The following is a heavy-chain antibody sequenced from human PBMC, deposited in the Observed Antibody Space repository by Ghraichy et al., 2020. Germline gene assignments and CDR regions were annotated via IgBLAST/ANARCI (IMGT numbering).Heavy chain of an antibody. V-gene: IGHV3-7*03. CDR1: GFTFSSYW. CDR2: IKQDGSEK. CDR3: AREHRIDIVVVPAAIDAPDY. Sequence: GGSLRLSCAASGFTFSSYWMSWVRQAPGKGLEWVANIKQDGSEKYYVDSVKGRFTISRDNAKNSLYLQMNSLRAEDTAVYYCAREHRIDIVVVPAAIDAPDYWGQGTLVTVSS. D-gene: IGHD2-2*02. J-gene: IGHJ4*02.